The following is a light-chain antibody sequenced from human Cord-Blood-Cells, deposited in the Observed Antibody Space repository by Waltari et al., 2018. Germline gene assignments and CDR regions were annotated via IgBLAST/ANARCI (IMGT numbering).Light chain of an antibody. V-gene: IGLV1-47*01. CDR2: GNN. Sequence: QSVLTQPPSASGTHGQRVTISCSGSSSNIGSNYVYWYQQLPGTAPKLLIYGNNLRPSGVPDRFTGAKSGTSASLAISGLRSVDEAEYYCAAWDDSLWVFGGGTKLTVL. CDR1: SSNIGSNY. J-gene: IGLJ3*02. CDR3: AAWDDSLWV.